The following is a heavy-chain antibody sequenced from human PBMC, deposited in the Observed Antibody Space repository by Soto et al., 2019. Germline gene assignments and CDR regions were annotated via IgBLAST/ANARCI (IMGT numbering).Heavy chain of an antibody. V-gene: IGHV1-2*02. D-gene: IGHD6-6*01. Sequence: QVQLVQSGAEVKKPGASVKVSCKASGYTFTGYYMHWVRQAPGQGLEWMGWINPNSGGTNYAQKLQGRVTMTRDPSISTAYMELSRLRSDDTAVYYCARESSSSSSPWFDPCGQGTLVTVSS. CDR1: GYTFTGYY. CDR3: ARESSSSSSPWFDP. CDR2: INPNSGGT. J-gene: IGHJ5*02.